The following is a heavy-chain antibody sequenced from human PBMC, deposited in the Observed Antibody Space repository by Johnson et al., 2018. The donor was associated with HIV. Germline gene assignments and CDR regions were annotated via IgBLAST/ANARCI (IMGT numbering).Heavy chain of an antibody. CDR3: ARNLLKWELKFDAFDI. D-gene: IGHD1-26*01. CDR2: ISSSGSTI. CDR1: GFTFSDYY. J-gene: IGHJ3*02. Sequence: QVQLVESGGGLVKPGGSLRLSCAASGFTFSDYYMSWIRQAPGKGLEWVSYISSSGSTIYYADSVKGRFTISRDNAKNSLYLQINSLRAEDTAVYYCARNLLKWELKFDAFDIWGQGTMVTVSS. V-gene: IGHV3-11*01.